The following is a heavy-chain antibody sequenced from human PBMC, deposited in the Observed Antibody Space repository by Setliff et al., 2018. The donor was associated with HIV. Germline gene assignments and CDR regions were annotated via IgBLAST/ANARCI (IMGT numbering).Heavy chain of an antibody. D-gene: IGHD3-9*01. Sequence: PGESLTISCKASGYRFTSYWIAWVRQMPGKGLEWMGIIYPGDSDTRYSPSFQGQVTISVDKSISTAYLQWNSLKASDTAIYYCARALDFLTEQLNWFFPLGGRGTLVTVSS. CDR3: ARALDFLTEQLNWFFPL. J-gene: IGHJ2*01. V-gene: IGHV5-51*01. CDR1: GYRFTSYW. CDR2: IYPGDSDT.